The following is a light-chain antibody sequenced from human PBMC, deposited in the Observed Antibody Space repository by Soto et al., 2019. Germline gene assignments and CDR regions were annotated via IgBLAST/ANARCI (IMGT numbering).Light chain of an antibody. V-gene: IGKV3-15*01. CDR1: QRFGSSN. CDR3: QQYEKWPPSIT. J-gene: IGKJ5*01. CDR2: GVS. Sequence: EIVLTQSPGTLSLSPGERGTLSCRASQRFGSSNLAWYQQKPGQAPRLLIYGVSTRATGISARFSGGGSVTEFTLTISSLQSEDFALYYCQQYEKWPPSITFGQGTRLEIK.